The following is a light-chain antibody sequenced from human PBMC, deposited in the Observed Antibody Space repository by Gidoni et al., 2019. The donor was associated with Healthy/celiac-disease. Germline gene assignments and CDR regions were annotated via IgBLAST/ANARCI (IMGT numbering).Light chain of an antibody. CDR3: MQALQTPPGS. J-gene: IGKJ2*04. CDR2: LGS. V-gene: IGKV2-28*01. Sequence: DIVMTQSPLSLPVTPGEPASISCRSSQSLLHSNGYNYLDWYLQKPGQSPQLLIYLGSNRASGVPDRFSGSGSGTDFTLKISRVEAEDVGVYYCMQALQTPPGSFGQXTKLEIK. CDR1: QSLLHSNGYNY.